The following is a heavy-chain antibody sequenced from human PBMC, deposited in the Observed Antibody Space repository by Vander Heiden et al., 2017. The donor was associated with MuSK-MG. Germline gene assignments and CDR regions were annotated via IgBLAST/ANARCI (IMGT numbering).Heavy chain of an antibody. CDR3: ARDRSPAGVATSYYFDY. CDR1: GYTFTSYY. Sequence: QVQLVQSGAEVKKPGASVKVSCKASGYTFTSYYMHWVRQAPGQGLEWVGIINPSGGSTSYAQKFQGRVTMTRDTSTSTVYMELSSLRSEDTAVYYCARDRSPAGVATSYYFDYWGQGTLVTVSS. D-gene: IGHD5-12*01. V-gene: IGHV1-46*03. CDR2: INPSGGST. J-gene: IGHJ4*02.